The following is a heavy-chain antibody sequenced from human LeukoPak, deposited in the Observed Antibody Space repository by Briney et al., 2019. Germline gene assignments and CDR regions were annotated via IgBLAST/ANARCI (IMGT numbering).Heavy chain of an antibody. CDR1: GGSFSGYY. V-gene: IGHV4-34*01. CDR3: ARGRRKITIFGVVIARPTYYFDY. Sequence: SETLSLTXAVYGGSFSGYYWSWIRQPPGKGLEWIGEINHSGSTNYNPSLKSRVTISVDTSKNQFSLKLSSVTAADTAVYYCARGRRKITIFGVVIARPTYYFDYWGQGTLVTVSS. CDR2: INHSGST. J-gene: IGHJ4*02. D-gene: IGHD3-3*01.